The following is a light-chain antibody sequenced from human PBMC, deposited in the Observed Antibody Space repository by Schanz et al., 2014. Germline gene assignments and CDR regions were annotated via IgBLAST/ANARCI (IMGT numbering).Light chain of an antibody. CDR3: VSYAGNNPLI. J-gene: IGLJ2*01. CDR1: SSDVGSYDY. Sequence: QSALIQPPSVSGSPGQSVTISCTGTSSDVGSYDYVSWYQQHPGTVPKPMIYNVNTRPSGVSNRFSGYKSGNTASLTVSGLQGEDEDDYYCVSYAGNNPLIFGGGTQLTVL. CDR2: NVN. V-gene: IGLV2-11*01.